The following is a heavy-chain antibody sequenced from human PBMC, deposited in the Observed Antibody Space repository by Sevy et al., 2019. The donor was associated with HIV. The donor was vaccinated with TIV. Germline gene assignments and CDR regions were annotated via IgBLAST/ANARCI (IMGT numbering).Heavy chain of an antibody. J-gene: IGHJ4*02. D-gene: IGHD2-15*01. V-gene: IGHV1-18*01. CDR3: ARAYCSGGSCYSLAY. CDR1: GYTFTSYR. CDR2: ISPFNGDT. Sequence: ASVKVSCEASGYTFTSYRIYWVRQAPGQGLEWMGWISPFNGDTNYAQKFQGIVTMITDTSTSTAYMELRSLRSDDTAVYYCARAYCSGGSCYSLAYWGQGALVTVSS.